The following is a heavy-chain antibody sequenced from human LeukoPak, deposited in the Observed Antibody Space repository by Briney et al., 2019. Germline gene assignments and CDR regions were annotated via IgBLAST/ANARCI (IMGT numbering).Heavy chain of an antibody. CDR1: GGSISGTNW. CDR2: ISLAGQT. CDR3: SRESGPFCPFGY. Sequence: SSGTLSLTCGVSGGSISGTNWWSWVRQPPGQGLEWIGEISLAGQTNYNPSLNGRVTMSLDKSSNQLSLHLTSVTAADTATYFCSRESGPFCPFGYWGQGTLVIVSS. D-gene: IGHD1-26*01. V-gene: IGHV4-4*02. J-gene: IGHJ4*02.